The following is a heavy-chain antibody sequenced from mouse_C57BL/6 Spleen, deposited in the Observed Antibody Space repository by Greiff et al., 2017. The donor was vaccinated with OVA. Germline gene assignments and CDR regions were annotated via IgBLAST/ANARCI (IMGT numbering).Heavy chain of an antibody. D-gene: IGHD1-1*01. J-gene: IGHJ3*01. CDR3: ASAYYYGSSDRFAY. V-gene: IGHV1-72*01. Sequence: QVQLQQPGAELVKPGASVKLSCKASGYTFTSYWMHWVKQRPGRGLEWIGRIDPNSGGTKYNEKFKSKATLTVDKPSSTAYMQLSSLTSEDSAVYYCASAYYYGSSDRFAYWGQGTLVTVSA. CDR2: IDPNSGGT. CDR1: GYTFTSYW.